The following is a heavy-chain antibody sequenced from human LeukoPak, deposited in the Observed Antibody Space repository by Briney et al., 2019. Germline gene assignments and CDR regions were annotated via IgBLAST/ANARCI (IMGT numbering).Heavy chain of an antibody. V-gene: IGHV4-59*08. CDR3: AGGMDDSSGYYADY. D-gene: IGHD3-22*01. Sequence: SETLSLTCTVSGGSISSYYWSWVRQPPGKGLEWLGYIYYSGSTNYNPSLKSRVTISVDTSKNQFSLKLSSVTAADTAVYYCAGGMDDSSGYYADYWGQGTLVTVSS. J-gene: IGHJ4*02. CDR1: GGSISSYY. CDR2: IYYSGST.